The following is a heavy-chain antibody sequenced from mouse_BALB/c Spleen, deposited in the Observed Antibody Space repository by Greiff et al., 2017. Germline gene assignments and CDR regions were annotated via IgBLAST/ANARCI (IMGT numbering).Heavy chain of an antibody. V-gene: IGHV5-9-4*01. J-gene: IGHJ4*01. D-gene: IGHD2-10*01. CDR1: GFTFSSYA. Sequence: EVNVVESGGGLVKPGGSLKLSCAASGFTFSSYAMSWVRQSPEKRLEWVAEISSGGSYTYYPDTVTGRFTISRDNAKNTLYLEMSSLRSEDTAMYYCATYYGNYGAMDYWGQGTSVTVSS. CDR2: ISSGGSYT. CDR3: ATYYGNYGAMDY.